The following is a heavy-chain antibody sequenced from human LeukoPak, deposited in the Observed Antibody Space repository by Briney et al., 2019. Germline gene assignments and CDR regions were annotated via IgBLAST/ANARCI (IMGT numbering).Heavy chain of an antibody. CDR3: ARGFGYGSGSYSFDY. CDR1: GGSTSYYY. CDR2: IYYSGST. D-gene: IGHD3-10*01. Sequence: SETLSLTCTVSGGSTSYYYWSWIRQPPGKGLEWIGYIYYSGSTNYNPSLKSRVTISVDTSKNQFSLKLSSVTAADTAVYYCARGFGYGSGSYSFDYWGQGTLVTVSS. J-gene: IGHJ4*02. V-gene: IGHV4-59*01.